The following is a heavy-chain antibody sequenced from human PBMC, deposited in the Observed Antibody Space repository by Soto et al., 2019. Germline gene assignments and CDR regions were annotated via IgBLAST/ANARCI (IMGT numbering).Heavy chain of an antibody. CDR1: GGSFSGYY. J-gene: IGHJ5*02. Sequence: SETLSLTCAVYGGSFSGYYWSWIRQPPGKGLEWIGEINHSGSTYYNPSLKSRVTISVDTSKNQFSLKLSSVTAADTAVYYCARSIDPWGQGTLVTV. CDR2: INHSGST. CDR3: ARSIDP. V-gene: IGHV4-34*09.